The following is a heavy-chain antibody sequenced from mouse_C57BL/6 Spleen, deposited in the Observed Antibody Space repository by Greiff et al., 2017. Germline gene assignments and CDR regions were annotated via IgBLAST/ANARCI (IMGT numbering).Heavy chain of an antibody. CDR2: IDPNSGGT. Sequence: QVQLKQPGAELVKPGASVKLSCKASGYTFTSYWMHWVKQRPGRGLEWIGRIDPNSGGTKYNEKFKSKATLTVDKPSSTAYMQLSSLTSEDSAVYYCARGAFITTVVAPWYFDVWGTGTTVTVSS. CDR1: GYTFTSYW. V-gene: IGHV1-72*01. J-gene: IGHJ1*03. CDR3: ARGAFITTVVAPWYFDV. D-gene: IGHD1-1*01.